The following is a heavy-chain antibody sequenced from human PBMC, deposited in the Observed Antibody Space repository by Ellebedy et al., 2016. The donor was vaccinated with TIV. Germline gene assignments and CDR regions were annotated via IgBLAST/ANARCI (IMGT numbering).Heavy chain of an antibody. V-gene: IGHV3-23*01. CDR3: AKVLERYDSSGYSNDFDY. CDR1: GFTFSSYA. J-gene: IGHJ4*01. D-gene: IGHD3-22*01. CDR2: ISGSGGST. Sequence: PGGSLRLSCAASGFTFSSYAMSWVRQAPGTGLEWVSAISGSGGSTFYADSVKGRFTISRDNSKNTLYLQMNSLRAEYTAVYYCAKVLERYDSSGYSNDFDYWGHGTLVTVSS.